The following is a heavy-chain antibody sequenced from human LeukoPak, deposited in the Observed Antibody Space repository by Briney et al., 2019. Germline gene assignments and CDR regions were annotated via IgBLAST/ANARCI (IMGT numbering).Heavy chain of an antibody. J-gene: IGHJ4*02. Sequence: PGGSLRLSCAASGFTFSSHWMSWVRQAPGKGLEWVANINQAGSEKHYVDSVKGRFTISRDTAKSSLYLQMNSLRAEDTAVYYCARDGTAAGLYFDCWGQGTLVTVSS. V-gene: IGHV3-7*01. D-gene: IGHD6-13*01. CDR3: ARDGTAAGLYFDC. CDR2: INQAGSEK. CDR1: GFTFSSHW.